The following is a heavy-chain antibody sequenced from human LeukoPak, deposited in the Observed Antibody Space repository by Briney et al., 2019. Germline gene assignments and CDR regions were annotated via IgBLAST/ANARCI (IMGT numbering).Heavy chain of an antibody. CDR2: ISSNGGST. CDR1: GFTFSNYA. CDR3: ASSPPTGTTWYFDL. Sequence: PGGSLRLSCAASGFTFSNYAMHWVCQAPGQGLEYVSAISSNGGSTYYANSVKGRFTISRDNSKNTLYLQMGSLRIEDMAVYYCASSPPTGTTWYFDLWGRGTLVTVSS. D-gene: IGHD1-7*01. V-gene: IGHV3-64*01. J-gene: IGHJ2*01.